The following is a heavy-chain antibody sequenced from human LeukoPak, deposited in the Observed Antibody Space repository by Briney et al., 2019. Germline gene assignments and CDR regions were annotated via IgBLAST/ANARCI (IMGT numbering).Heavy chain of an antibody. J-gene: IGHJ6*02. CDR2: IYYSGST. Sequence: SETLSLTCTVSGGSISSYYWSWIRQPPGKGLEWIGYIYYSGSTNYNPSLKSRVTISVDTSKNQFSLKLSSVTAADTAVYYCARLLSGVYYYYGMDVWGQGTTVTVSS. CDR3: ARLLSGVYYYYGMDV. V-gene: IGHV4-59*08. D-gene: IGHD4/OR15-4a*01. CDR1: GGSISSYY.